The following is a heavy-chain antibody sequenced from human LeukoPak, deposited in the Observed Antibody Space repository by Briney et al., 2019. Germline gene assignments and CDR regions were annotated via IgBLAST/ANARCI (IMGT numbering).Heavy chain of an antibody. J-gene: IGHJ6*03. D-gene: IGHD2-2*01. Sequence: SETLSLTCAVYGGSFSGYYWSWIRQPPGKGLEWIGEINHSGSTNYNPSLKSRVTISVDTSKNQFSLKLSSVTAADTAVYYCASNSRYCSSTSCYHYYYYMDVWGKGTTVTVSS. CDR2: INHSGST. V-gene: IGHV4-34*01. CDR3: ASNSRYCSSTSCYHYYYYMDV. CDR1: GGSFSGYY.